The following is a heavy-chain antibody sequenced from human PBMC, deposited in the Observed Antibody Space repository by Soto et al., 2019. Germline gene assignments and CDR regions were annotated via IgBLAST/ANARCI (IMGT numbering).Heavy chain of an antibody. V-gene: IGHV1-18*01. D-gene: IGHD2-2*01. CDR1: GYTFTSYA. CDR3: ARGGDIVLVPTAISWFDP. CDR2: ISAYNGNT. Sequence: ASVKVSCKASGYTFTSYAISWVRQAPGQGLEWMGWISAYNGNTDYAQKLQGRVTMTTDTSTSTAYMKLRSLRTDNTAVNYCARGGDIVLVPTAISWFDPWGQGTLVTVSS. J-gene: IGHJ5*02.